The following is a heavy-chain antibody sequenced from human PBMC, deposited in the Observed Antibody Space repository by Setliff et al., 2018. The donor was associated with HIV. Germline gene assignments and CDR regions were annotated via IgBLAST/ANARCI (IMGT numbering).Heavy chain of an antibody. CDR3: TRQAWDSKSSGYFSDY. D-gene: IGHD3-22*01. CDR2: VNHKGVA. CDR1: GGAFSGYY. J-gene: IGHJ4*02. V-gene: IGHV4-34*01. Sequence: SETLSLTCAVYGGAFSGYYWTWIRQSPGRGLEWIGEVNHKGVANYSPSLMRRATISADTSKNQFSLRLASVTAADTAVYYCTRQAWDSKSSGYFSDYWGQGTLVTVSS.